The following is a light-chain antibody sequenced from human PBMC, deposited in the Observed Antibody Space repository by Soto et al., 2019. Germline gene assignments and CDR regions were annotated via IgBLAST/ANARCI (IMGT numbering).Light chain of an antibody. Sequence: AIRMTQSPSSFSASTGDRVTITCRASQGISSYLAWYQQKPGQAPTLLIYAASSLQSGVPSRFSGSGSGTDFTLTISCLQSEDFATYYCQQYYSYPHTFGGGTKVEIK. V-gene: IGKV1-8*01. CDR1: QGISSY. CDR3: QQYYSYPHT. CDR2: AAS. J-gene: IGKJ4*01.